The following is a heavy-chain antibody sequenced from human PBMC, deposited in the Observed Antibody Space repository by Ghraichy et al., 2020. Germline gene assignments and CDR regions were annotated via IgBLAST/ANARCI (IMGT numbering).Heavy chain of an antibody. V-gene: IGHV3-48*03. Sequence: GESLNISCAASGFTFSTYEMNWVRQAPGKGLEWVSYISSSGNTIYYADSVKGRFSISRDNAKNSLFLQMNSLRAEDTAVYYCARERWTRAVGDYWGQGTLVTVSS. CDR2: ISSSGNTI. D-gene: IGHD6-19*01. CDR3: ARERWTRAVGDY. CDR1: GFTFSTYE. J-gene: IGHJ4*02.